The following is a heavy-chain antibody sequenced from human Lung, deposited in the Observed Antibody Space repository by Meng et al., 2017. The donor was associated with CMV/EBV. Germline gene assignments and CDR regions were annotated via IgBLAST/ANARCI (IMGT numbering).Heavy chain of an antibody. V-gene: IGHV4-31*11. CDR3: ARDYLYEPKYGTAV. Sequence: SETLSLXCAVSGGSISSSSYYWSWIRQHPGKGPEWIGYVFHTGATYYSPSLNSRLTLSLDTSKNQFSLKLSSVTAADTAVYYCARDYLYEPKYGTAVWGQGXTVTVSS. CDR1: GGSISSSSYY. J-gene: IGHJ6*02. CDR2: VFHTGAT. D-gene: IGHD5/OR15-5a*01.